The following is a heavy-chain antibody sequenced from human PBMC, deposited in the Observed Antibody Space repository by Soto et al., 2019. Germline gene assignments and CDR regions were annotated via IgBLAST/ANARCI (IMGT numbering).Heavy chain of an antibody. CDR3: VKLAEYGVDEG. CDR1: GFTFSMYS. J-gene: IGHJ4*02. CDR2: ISDDGRST. Sequence: SLRLSCSASGFTFSMYSMHWIRQAPGKGLEYVSAISDDGRSTYYADSVKGRYTISRDNSNNAVFLQMSSLRPDDTAVYYCVKLAEYGVDEGWGLGTLVTVSS. V-gene: IGHV3-64D*06. D-gene: IGHD4-17*01.